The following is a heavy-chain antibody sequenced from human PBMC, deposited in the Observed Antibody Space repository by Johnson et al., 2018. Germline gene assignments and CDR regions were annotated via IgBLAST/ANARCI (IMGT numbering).Heavy chain of an antibody. CDR3: AGGMHSSGWHPYYNYYYMDV. V-gene: IGHV3-30-3*01. CDR1: GFTFSSYT. Sequence: QVQLVESGGGVVQPGRSLRLSCAASGFTFSSYTMHWVRQAPGKGLEWVAVISYDGSNKYYADSVKGRFTLSRDNSKNTLYLQMNSLRGEDPAVYYCAGGMHSSGWHPYYNYYYMDVWGKGTTVTVSS. CDR2: ISYDGSNK. J-gene: IGHJ6*03. D-gene: IGHD6-19*01.